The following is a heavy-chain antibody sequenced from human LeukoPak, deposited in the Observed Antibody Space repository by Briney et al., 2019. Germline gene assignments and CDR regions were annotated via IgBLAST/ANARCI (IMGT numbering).Heavy chain of an antibody. D-gene: IGHD5-18*01. CDR1: GFTFNNYA. CDR3: VKEEETHSFADS. V-gene: IGHV3-23*01. CDR2: ISKSGDRT. Sequence: GGSLRLSCAPSGFTFNNYAMSWVRQSPWTGRGWVSAISKSGDRTYYADSVEGRSTISRDNSRNTVYLQINSLRGEDTATYYCVKEEETHSFADSCGQGTPVTVSS. J-gene: IGHJ4*02.